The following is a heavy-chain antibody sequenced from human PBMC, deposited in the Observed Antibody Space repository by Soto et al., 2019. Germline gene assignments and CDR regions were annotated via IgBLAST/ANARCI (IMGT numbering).Heavy chain of an antibody. CDR1: GYTFTSYD. V-gene: IGHV1-8*01. D-gene: IGHD3-3*01. CDR3: ARPITIFGIAYGMDV. J-gene: IGHJ6*02. Sequence: GASVKVSCKASGYTFTSYDINWVRQATGQGLEWMGWMNPNSGNTGYAQKFQGRVTMTRNTSISTAYMELSSLRSEDTAVYYCARPITIFGIAYGMDVWGQGTTVTVSS. CDR2: MNPNSGNT.